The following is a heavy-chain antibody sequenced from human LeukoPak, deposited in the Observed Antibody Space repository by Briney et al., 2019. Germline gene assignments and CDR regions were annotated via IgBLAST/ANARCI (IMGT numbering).Heavy chain of an antibody. V-gene: IGHV4-30-4*08. J-gene: IGHJ4*02. CDR3: ATTNDSSGWSHDY. D-gene: IGHD6-19*01. Sequence: SETLSLTCTVSGGSISSGDYYWSWIRQPPGKGLEWIGYIYYSGSTYYNPSLKSRVTISVDTSKNQFSLKLSSVTAADTAVYYCATTNDSSGWSHDYWGQGTLVTVSS. CDR1: GGSISSGDYY. CDR2: IYYSGST.